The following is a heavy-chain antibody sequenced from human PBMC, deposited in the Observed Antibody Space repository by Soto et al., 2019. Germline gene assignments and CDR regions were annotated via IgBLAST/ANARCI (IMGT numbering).Heavy chain of an antibody. J-gene: IGHJ4*02. CDR3: AIEPEDGVPGDF. V-gene: IGHV1-3*01. D-gene: IGHD3-3*01. Sequence: QVQLVQSGAEVQEPGASVKVSCKASGYTFTSHTIHWARQAPGQGLEWMGWIIVSHGRPRIAPHFQGRVTLTTDTSATTAYMELNSLTSADTAVYFCAIEPEDGVPGDFWGQGTLVVVSS. CDR2: IIVSHGRP. CDR1: GYTFTSHT.